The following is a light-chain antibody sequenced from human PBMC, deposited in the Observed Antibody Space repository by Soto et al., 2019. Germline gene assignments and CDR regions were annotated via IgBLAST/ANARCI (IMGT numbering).Light chain of an antibody. CDR2: DAS. J-gene: IGKJ1*01. CDR1: QSVDYY. V-gene: IGKV3-11*01. Sequence: EIVLAQSPAALSLYQGERATLSCRASQSVDYYLAWYQQKPGQAPRLLIYDASNRATGIPARFSGSGSGTDFTLTISSLEPEDFAVYYCQQRSNWPRTFGQGTKVDIK. CDR3: QQRSNWPRT.